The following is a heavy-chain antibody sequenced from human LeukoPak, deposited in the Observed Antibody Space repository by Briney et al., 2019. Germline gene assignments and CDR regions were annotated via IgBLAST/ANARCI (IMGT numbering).Heavy chain of an antibody. CDR1: GYTFTGYY. Sequence: GASVKVSCKASGYTFTGYYMHWVRQAPGQGLEWMGWNNPNSGGTNYAQKFQGRVTMTRDTSISTAYMELSRLRSDDTAVYYCASPLGYSGYDYDFDYWGQGTLVTVSS. D-gene: IGHD5-12*01. CDR2: NNPNSGGT. CDR3: ASPLGYSGYDYDFDY. V-gene: IGHV1-2*02. J-gene: IGHJ4*02.